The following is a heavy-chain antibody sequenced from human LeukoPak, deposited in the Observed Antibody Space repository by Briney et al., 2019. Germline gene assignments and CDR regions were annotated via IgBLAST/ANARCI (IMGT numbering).Heavy chain of an antibody. Sequence: GASVKVSCKASGYTFTSYGISWVRQAPGQGLEWIGWISAYNGNTNYAQKLQGRVTMTTDTSTSTAHMELRSLRSDDTAVYYCARDLNVVVPGGGYWGQGTLVTVSS. J-gene: IGHJ4*02. CDR2: ISAYNGNT. CDR3: ARDLNVVVPGGGY. CDR1: GYTFTSYG. V-gene: IGHV1-18*01. D-gene: IGHD2-2*01.